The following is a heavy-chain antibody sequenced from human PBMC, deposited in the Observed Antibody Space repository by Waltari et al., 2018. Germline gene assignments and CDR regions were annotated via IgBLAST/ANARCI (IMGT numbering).Heavy chain of an antibody. Sequence: QVQLVQSGAEVKKPGSSVTVSCKASGGTFSSYAISWVRQAPGQGLEWMGRIIPSFGTANYGEKFQGRVTMTADKSTSTAYRELSSLRSEDTAVYYCARGAQQLVQMDYWGQGTLVIVSS. CDR2: IIPSFGTA. D-gene: IGHD6-13*01. J-gene: IGHJ4*02. CDR1: GGTFSSYA. CDR3: ARGAQQLVQMDY. V-gene: IGHV1-69*08.